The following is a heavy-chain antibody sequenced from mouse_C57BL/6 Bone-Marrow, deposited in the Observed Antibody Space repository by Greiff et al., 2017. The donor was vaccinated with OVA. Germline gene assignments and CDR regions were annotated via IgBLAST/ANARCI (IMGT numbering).Heavy chain of an antibody. D-gene: IGHD2-3*01. CDR3: ARDGYFFAY. CDR1: GYSFTGYY. V-gene: IGHV1-42*01. J-gene: IGHJ3*01. CDR2: INPSTGGT. Sequence: DVQLQESGPELVKPGASVKISCKASGYSFTGYYMNWVKQSPEKSLEWIGEINPSTGGTTYNQKFKAKATLTVDKSSSTAYMQLKSLTSEDSAVYYCARDGYFFAYWGQGTLVTVSA.